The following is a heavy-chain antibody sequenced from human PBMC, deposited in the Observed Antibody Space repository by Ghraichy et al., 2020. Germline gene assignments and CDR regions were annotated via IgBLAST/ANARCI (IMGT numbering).Heavy chain of an antibody. J-gene: IGHJ4*02. CDR1: GVSITSGGYY. CDR3: ARGYSGYGRFDH. Sequence: SETLSLTCSVSGVSITSGGYYWNWIRQPPGKGLEWIGYTYYGGVTHYSPSLKSRLSISVDTSKNSFSLKVTSVTAADTAVYYCARGYSGYGRFDHWGRGTLVTVPS. CDR2: TYYGGVT. V-gene: IGHV4-31*03. D-gene: IGHD5-12*01.